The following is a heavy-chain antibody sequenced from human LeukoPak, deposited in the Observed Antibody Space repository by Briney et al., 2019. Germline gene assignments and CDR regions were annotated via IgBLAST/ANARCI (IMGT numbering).Heavy chain of an antibody. J-gene: IGHJ4*02. CDR1: GGSISSGSYY. V-gene: IGHV4-61*02. CDR3: ARGRHTTGTTLFDY. Sequence: SETLSLTCTVSGGSISSGSYYWSWIRQPAGKGLEWIGRIYTSGSTNYNPSLKSRVTISVDTSKNQFSLKLSSVTAADTAVYYCARGRHTTGTTLFDYWGQGTLVTVSS. D-gene: IGHD1-1*01. CDR2: IYTSGST.